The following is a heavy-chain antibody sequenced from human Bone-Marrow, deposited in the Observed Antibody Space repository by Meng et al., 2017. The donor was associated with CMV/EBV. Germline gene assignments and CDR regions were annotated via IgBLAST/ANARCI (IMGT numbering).Heavy chain of an antibody. V-gene: IGHV3-7*01. Sequence: GESLKISCAASGFIFSSNWMTWVRQAPGKGLEWVANIMPDGTDTYYADSVKGRFTISRDNAENSLYLQMNSLRAEDTAIYYCARNTVASPGDYWGQGTLVTVSS. CDR2: IMPDGTDT. J-gene: IGHJ4*02. CDR3: ARNTVASPGDY. CDR1: GFIFSSNW. D-gene: IGHD2/OR15-2a*01.